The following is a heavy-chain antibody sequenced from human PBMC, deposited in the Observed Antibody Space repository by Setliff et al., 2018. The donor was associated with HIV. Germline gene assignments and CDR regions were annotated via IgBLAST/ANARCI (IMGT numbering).Heavy chain of an antibody. D-gene: IGHD3-3*01. CDR1: GYTFTSYA. Sequence: ASVKVSCKASGYTFTSYAIHWMRQAPGQRLEWMGWINAGNGNIQFSQEFQGRVTITRDTSASTAYMELSSLRSEDMAVYYCARGIYDFWTGYADYWGPGTLVTVSS. V-gene: IGHV1-3*03. J-gene: IGHJ4*02. CDR3: ARGIYDFWTGYADY. CDR2: INAGNGNI.